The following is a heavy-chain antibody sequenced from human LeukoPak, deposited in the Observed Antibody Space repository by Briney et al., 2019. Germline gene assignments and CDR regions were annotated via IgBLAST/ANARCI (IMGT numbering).Heavy chain of an antibody. J-gene: IGHJ1*01. V-gene: IGHV3-7*01. Sequence: PSETLSLTCAVSGYSISSGYYWGWIRQPPGKGLEWVANIKQDGSEKYYVDSVKGRFTISRDSAKNSLYLQMNSLRAEDTAVYYCARAGGLAARELYFQHWGQGTLVTVSS. D-gene: IGHD6-6*01. CDR1: GYSISSGYY. CDR3: ARAGGLAARELYFQH. CDR2: IKQDGSEK.